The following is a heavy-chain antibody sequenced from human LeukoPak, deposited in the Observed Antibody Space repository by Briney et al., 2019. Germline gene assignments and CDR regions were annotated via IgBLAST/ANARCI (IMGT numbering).Heavy chain of an antibody. Sequence: GASVKVSCKASEYTFTGYYIYWVRQAPGQGLEWMGWINPNRGGTNYAQKFQGRVTMTRDTSSNTVNMELSRLTSDDTAVYYCARDVYGSHYYSFDFWGQGTPVTVSS. D-gene: IGHD3-10*01. V-gene: IGHV1-2*02. CDR3: ARDVYGSHYYSFDF. J-gene: IGHJ4*02. CDR1: EYTFTGYY. CDR2: INPNRGGT.